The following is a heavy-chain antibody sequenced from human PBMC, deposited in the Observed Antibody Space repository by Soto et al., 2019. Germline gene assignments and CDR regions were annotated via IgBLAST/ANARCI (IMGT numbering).Heavy chain of an antibody. V-gene: IGHV5-51*01. Sequence: GESLKISCKGSGYSFTSYWIGWVRQMPGKGLEWMVIIYPGDSDTRYSPSFQGQATISADKSLSTAYLQWSSLKASDTAMYYCARQLGSQYYHFWSGPSSDYYYGMDVWGQGTTVTVSS. CDR3: ARQLGSQYYHFWSGPSSDYYYGMDV. CDR2: IYPGDSDT. CDR1: GYSFTSYW. J-gene: IGHJ6*02. D-gene: IGHD3-3*01.